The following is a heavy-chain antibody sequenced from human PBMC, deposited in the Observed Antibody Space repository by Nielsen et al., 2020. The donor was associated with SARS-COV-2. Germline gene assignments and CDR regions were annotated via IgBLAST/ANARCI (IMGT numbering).Heavy chain of an antibody. CDR3: ARPELSYDGGGYFDY. CDR2: IYSDGST. CDR1: GFSVSSHD. Sequence: GESLKISCAASGFSVSSHDMNWVRQAPGKGLQWVSLIYSDGSTKYADSVKGRFTISRDNSRNTVYLQMNSLRAEDTAVYYCARPELSYDGGGYFDYWGQGTLVTVSS. V-gene: IGHV3-66*04. D-gene: IGHD3-10*01. J-gene: IGHJ4*02.